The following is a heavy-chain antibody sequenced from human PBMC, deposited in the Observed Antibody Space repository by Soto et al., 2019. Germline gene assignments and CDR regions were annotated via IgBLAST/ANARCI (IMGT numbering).Heavy chain of an antibody. CDR2: INHSGST. D-gene: IGHD4-17*01. Sequence: SETLSLTCAVYGGSFSGYYWSWIRQPPGKGLEWIGEINHSGSTNYNPSLKSRVTISVDTSKNQFSLKLSSVTAADTAVYYCARSFRTYGDYKSDWFDPWGQGTLVTVSS. CDR1: GGSFSGYY. J-gene: IGHJ5*02. V-gene: IGHV4-34*01. CDR3: ARSFRTYGDYKSDWFDP.